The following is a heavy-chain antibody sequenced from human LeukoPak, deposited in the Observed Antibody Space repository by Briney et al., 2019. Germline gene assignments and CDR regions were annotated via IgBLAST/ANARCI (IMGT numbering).Heavy chain of an antibody. CDR3: AKNVYGEEGVFDY. D-gene: IGHD4-17*01. J-gene: IGHJ4*02. V-gene: IGHV3-9*01. CDR2: ISWNSGSI. Sequence: GRSLRLSCAASGFTFDDYAMHWVRQAPGKGLGWVSGISWNSGSIGYADSVKGRFTISRDNAKNSLYLQMNSLRAEDTALYYCAKNVYGEEGVFDYWGQGTLVTVSS. CDR1: GFTFDDYA.